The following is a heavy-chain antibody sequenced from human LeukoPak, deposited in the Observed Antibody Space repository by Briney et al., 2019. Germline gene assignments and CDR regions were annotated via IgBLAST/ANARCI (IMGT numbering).Heavy chain of an antibody. CDR1: GGSISSYY. V-gene: IGHV4-59*01. J-gene: IGHJ4*02. D-gene: IGHD2-15*01. CDR2: IYYSGTT. CDR3: VRYYSRSGSGYSCYHFDY. Sequence: SETLALTCTVSGGSISSYYWSWIRQPPGKALEWIGYIYYSGTTNYNPSLKSRVTISVDTSKNQSTRKVSSVLGGETAVYYCVRYYSRSGSGYSCYHFDYWGQGTLVTVSS.